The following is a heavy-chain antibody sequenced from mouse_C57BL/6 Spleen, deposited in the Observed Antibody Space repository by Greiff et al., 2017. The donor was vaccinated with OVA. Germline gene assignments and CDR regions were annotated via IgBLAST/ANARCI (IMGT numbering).Heavy chain of an antibody. V-gene: IGHV5-4*01. D-gene: IGHD1-1*01. CDR1: GFTFSSYA. CDR2: ISDGGSYT. CDR3: ARDQGTTVVAYYFDY. Sequence: EVQLVESGGGLVKPGGSLKLSCAASGFTFSSYAMSWVRQTPEKRLEWVATISDGGSYTYYPDNVKGRFTIPIDNAKNNLYLQMSHLKSEDTAMYYCARDQGTTVVAYYFDYWGQGTTLTVSS. J-gene: IGHJ2*01.